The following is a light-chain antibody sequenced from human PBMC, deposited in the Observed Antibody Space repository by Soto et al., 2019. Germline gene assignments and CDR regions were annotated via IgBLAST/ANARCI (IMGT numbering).Light chain of an antibody. V-gene: IGKV3-11*01. CDR3: QRRGEWPPGAT. Sequence: EIVLTQSPATLSLSPGERATLSCRASLSISNSLAWYQQKPGQAPRLLIYEASNRATGIPARFSGSGSGTDFTLTISSLEPEDFAFYYCQRRGEWPPGATFGQGTRLEIK. CDR2: EAS. CDR1: LSISNS. J-gene: IGKJ5*01.